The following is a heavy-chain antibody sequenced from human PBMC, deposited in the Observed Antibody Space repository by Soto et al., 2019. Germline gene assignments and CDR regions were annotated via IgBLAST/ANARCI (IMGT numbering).Heavy chain of an antibody. J-gene: IGHJ4*02. Sequence: QVQLVQSGAEVKKPGASVKVSCKASGYTFTSYGISWVRQAPGQGLEWMGWISAYNGNTNYAQKLQGRVTMTTDTSTSTAYMGRRSLRSDDTAVYYCARLRRGDYYDSSGYEDYWGQGTLVTVSS. CDR2: ISAYNGNT. CDR3: ARLRRGDYYDSSGYEDY. D-gene: IGHD3-22*01. V-gene: IGHV1-18*01. CDR1: GYTFTSYG.